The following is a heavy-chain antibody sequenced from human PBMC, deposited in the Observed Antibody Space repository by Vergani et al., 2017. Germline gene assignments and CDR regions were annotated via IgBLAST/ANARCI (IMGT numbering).Heavy chain of an antibody. CDR3: ARDPVYDPFGVIPHYGMNV. CDR1: GLTFRGYA. J-gene: IGHJ6*02. Sequence: DVQLLESGGGQVQPGGSLRLSCVASGLTFRGYAMTWVRQILGKAPEWVSAINGRGSNSYYADSVKGRFTISRDDSRGEVYLQMNSLRADETAVYFCARDPVYDPFGVIPHYGMNVWGRGTTVTVS. D-gene: IGHD3-10*01. V-gene: IGHV3-23*01. CDR2: INGRGSNS.